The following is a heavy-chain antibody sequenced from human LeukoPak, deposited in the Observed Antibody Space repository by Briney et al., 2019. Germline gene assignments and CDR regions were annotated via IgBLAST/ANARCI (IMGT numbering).Heavy chain of an antibody. CDR1: GYTFTSYD. V-gene: IGHV1-8*01. D-gene: IGHD3-22*01. CDR2: MNPNSGNT. J-gene: IGHJ4*02. Sequence: ASVTVSFKASGYTFTSYDINWVRQAPGQGREGMGWMNPNSGNTGYAQKFQGRVTMPRNTSISTAYMELSSLRSEDPAVYYCARGRNQPYYYDSSGYYYRNFDYWGQGTLVTVSS. CDR3: ARGRNQPYYYDSSGYYYRNFDY.